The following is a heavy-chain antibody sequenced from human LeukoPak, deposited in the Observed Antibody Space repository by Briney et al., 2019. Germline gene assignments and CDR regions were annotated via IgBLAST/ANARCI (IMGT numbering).Heavy chain of an antibody. D-gene: IGHD2-15*01. J-gene: IGHJ4*02. Sequence: GSLRLSCAASGFTSSSYAMSWVRQAPGKGLEWVSAISGGGGSTYYVDSVKGRFTISRDNSKNTLYLQMDSLRAEDTAVYYCAKDRFCGGGSCYSIDYWGQGTLVTVSS. CDR1: GFTSSSYA. CDR2: ISGGGGST. CDR3: AKDRFCGGGSCYSIDY. V-gene: IGHV3-23*01.